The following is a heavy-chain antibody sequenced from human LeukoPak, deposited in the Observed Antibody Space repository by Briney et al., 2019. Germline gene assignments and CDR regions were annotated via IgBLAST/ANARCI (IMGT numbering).Heavy chain of an antibody. CDR1: GGSISSSNYY. V-gene: IGHV4-39*01. D-gene: IGHD4-17*01. CDR3: ARGKVGTVTISYYFDY. J-gene: IGHJ4*02. CDR2: IYYSGST. Sequence: SETLSLTCTVSGGSISSSNYYWGWIRQPPGKGLEWIGSIYYSGSTYYNPSLKSRVAISVDTSKNQFSLKLSSVTAADTAVYYCARGKVGTVTISYYFDYWGQGTLVTVSS.